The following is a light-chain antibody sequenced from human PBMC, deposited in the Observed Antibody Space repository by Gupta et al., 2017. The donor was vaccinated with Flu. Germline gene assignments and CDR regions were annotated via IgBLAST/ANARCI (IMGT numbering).Light chain of an antibody. V-gene: IGLV3-21*03. CDR1: NIGSKS. Sequence: SFVLSQPPSVSVAPGKTATITCGGNNIGSKSIHWYHQKPGQAPVLVVYDNSDRPSGIPERFSGSNSGNSATLTISGVEAGDEADYFFQVWDGFSGQGVFGGGTKLTVL. CDR3: QVWDGFSGQGV. CDR2: DNS. J-gene: IGLJ2*01.